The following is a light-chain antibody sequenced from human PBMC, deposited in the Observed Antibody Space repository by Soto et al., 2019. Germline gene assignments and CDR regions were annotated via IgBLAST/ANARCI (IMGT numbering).Light chain of an antibody. CDR2: DAY. Sequence: IVMTQSPGTLSVSPGERATLSCRASQNIGNKVGWYQQKPGQAPRLLIYDAYNRATGIPPRFSGSGSGTDFTLTISSLEPEDSAVYYCQQRHMWPITFGQGTRLEIK. J-gene: IGKJ5*01. CDR1: QNIGNK. V-gene: IGKV3-11*01. CDR3: QQRHMWPIT.